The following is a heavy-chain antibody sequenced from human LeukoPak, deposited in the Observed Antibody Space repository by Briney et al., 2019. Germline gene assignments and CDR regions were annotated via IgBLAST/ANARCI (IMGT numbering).Heavy chain of an antibody. CDR3: ARGITGTFKDWFDP. J-gene: IGHJ5*02. CDR2: ISAYNGNT. D-gene: IGHD1-7*01. V-gene: IGHV1-18*01. Sequence: ASVKVSCKASGYTFTSYGIGWVRQAPGKGLEWMGWISAYNGNTNYAQKLQGRVTMTTDTSTSTAYMELRSLRSDDTAVYYCARGITGTFKDWFDPWGQGTLVTVSS. CDR1: GYTFTSYG.